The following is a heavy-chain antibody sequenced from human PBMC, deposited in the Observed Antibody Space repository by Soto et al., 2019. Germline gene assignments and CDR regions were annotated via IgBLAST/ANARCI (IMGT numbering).Heavy chain of an antibody. Sequence: GGSLRLSCAASGFTFSSYSMNWVRQAPGKGLEWVSYISSSSSTIYYADSVKGRFTISRDNARNSLYLQMNSLRAEDTAVYYCASTYGSGSYYNVDDAFDIWGQGTMVTVSS. J-gene: IGHJ3*02. CDR2: ISSSSSTI. CDR1: GFTFSSYS. CDR3: ASTYGSGSYYNVDDAFDI. D-gene: IGHD3-10*01. V-gene: IGHV3-48*01.